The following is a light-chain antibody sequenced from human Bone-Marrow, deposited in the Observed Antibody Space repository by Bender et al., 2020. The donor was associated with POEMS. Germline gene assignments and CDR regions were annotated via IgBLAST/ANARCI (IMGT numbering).Light chain of an antibody. Sequence: QSALTQPRSVSGSPGQSVTFSCTGTSSDVGAYNYVSWYQQHPGKAPKLIIFDVTKRPSGVPDRFSGSRSGDTASLTISGLQAEDEADYYCCSYAGSYTLYVFGTGTKVTVL. J-gene: IGLJ1*01. CDR1: SSDVGAYNY. CDR2: DVT. CDR3: CSYAGSYTLYV. V-gene: IGLV2-11*01.